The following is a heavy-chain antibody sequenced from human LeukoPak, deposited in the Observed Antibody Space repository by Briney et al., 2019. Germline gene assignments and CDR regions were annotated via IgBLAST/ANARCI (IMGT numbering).Heavy chain of an antibody. CDR3: ARGGNPNAFDI. J-gene: IGHJ3*02. CDR2: ISGNNGKT. CDR1: GYTFTGYG. D-gene: IGHD4-23*01. V-gene: IGHV1-18*01. Sequence: ASVKVSCKASGYTFTGYGITWVRQAPGQGLEWMGWISGNNGKTNYAQNLQGRVTMTTDTSTSTAYMELRSLRSDDTAVYYCARGGNPNAFDIWGQGTMVTVSS.